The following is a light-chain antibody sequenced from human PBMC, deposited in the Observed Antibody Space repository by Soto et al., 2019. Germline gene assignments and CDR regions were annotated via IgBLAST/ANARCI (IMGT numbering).Light chain of an antibody. CDR1: RSDVGGYNY. CDR3: SSYAGSKGG. CDR2: AVS. J-gene: IGLJ2*01. Sequence: QSALTQPPSASGSPGQSVTISCTGTRSDVGGYNYVSWYQQHPGKAPTLMIYAVSKRPSGVPDRFSGSKSGNTASLTVSGLQAEDEADYYCSSYAGSKGGFGGGTQRTGL. V-gene: IGLV2-8*01.